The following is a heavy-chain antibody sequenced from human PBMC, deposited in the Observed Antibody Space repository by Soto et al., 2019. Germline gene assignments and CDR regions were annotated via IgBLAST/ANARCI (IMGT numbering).Heavy chain of an antibody. CDR2: ISWDSGRI. V-gene: IGHV3-9*01. J-gene: IGHJ2*01. D-gene: IGHD2-15*01. CDR3: AKARLFFFQAEDGIRDTVPVSAFLLNRSSDL. Sequence: PGKGLEWVSGISWDSGRIGYADSVKGRLTISRDNAKNSLYLQMNSLRPEDTALYYCAKARLFFFQAEDGIRDTVPVSAFLLNRSSDL.